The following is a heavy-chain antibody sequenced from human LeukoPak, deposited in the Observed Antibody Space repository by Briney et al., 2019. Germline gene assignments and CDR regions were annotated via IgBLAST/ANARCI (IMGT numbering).Heavy chain of an antibody. CDR1: GFTFSDYY. V-gene: IGHV3-11*04. Sequence: PGGSLRLSCAASGFTFSDYYMSWIRQAPGKGLEWVSYISNGGSTIYYADSVKGRFTISRDNAKNSLYLQMNSLRAEDTAVYYCARDPVDVLTSKQNDLDYWGQGTLVTVSS. CDR2: ISNGGSTI. D-gene: IGHD3-9*01. J-gene: IGHJ4*02. CDR3: ARDPVDVLTSKQNDLDY.